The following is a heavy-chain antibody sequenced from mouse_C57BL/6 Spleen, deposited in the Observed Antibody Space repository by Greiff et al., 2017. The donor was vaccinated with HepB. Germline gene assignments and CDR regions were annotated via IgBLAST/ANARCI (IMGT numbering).Heavy chain of an antibody. D-gene: IGHD2-4*01. Sequence: QVQLQQSGPELVKPGASVKISCKASGYAFSSSWMNWVKQRPGKGLEWIGRIYPGDGDTNYNGKFKGKATLTADKSSSTAYMQLSSLTSEDSAVYFCARYYDYLYYYAMDYWGQGTSVTVSS. CDR1: GYAFSSSW. V-gene: IGHV1-82*01. CDR2: IYPGDGDT. CDR3: ARYYDYLYYYAMDY. J-gene: IGHJ4*01.